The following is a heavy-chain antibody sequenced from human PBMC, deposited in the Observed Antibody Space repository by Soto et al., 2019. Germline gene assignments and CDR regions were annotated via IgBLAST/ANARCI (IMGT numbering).Heavy chain of an antibody. CDR2: IYYTGST. Sequence: SETLSLTCTVSGGSIIPYYWSWIRQPPGKGLEWIGYIYYTGSTKYNPSLKSRVTISVGTSNYHFFLRLTSVTAADTAVYYCVRVGGYYGDYPNFDYWGQGTQVTVSS. CDR3: VRVGGYYGDYPNFDY. CDR1: GGSIIPYY. D-gene: IGHD4-17*01. V-gene: IGHV4-59*01. J-gene: IGHJ4*02.